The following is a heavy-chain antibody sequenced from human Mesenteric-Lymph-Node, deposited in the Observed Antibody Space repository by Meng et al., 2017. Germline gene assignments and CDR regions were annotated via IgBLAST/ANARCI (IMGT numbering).Heavy chain of an antibody. CDR2: ISSSSSYI. CDR1: GFTFSSYS. D-gene: IGHD6-13*01. CDR3: ARSLKAPGIAAAGTFDY. J-gene: IGHJ4*02. V-gene: IGHV3-21*01. Sequence: GGSLRLSCAASGFTFSSYSMNWVRQAPGKGLEWVSSISSSSSYIYYADSVKGRFTISRDNAKNSLYLQMNSLRAEDTAVYYCARSLKAPGIAAAGTFDYWGQGTLVTVSS.